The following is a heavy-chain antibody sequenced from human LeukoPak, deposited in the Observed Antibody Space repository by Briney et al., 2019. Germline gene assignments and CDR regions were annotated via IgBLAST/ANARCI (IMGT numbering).Heavy chain of an antibody. CDR1: GGSISSYY. D-gene: IGHD4-17*01. CDR3: ARGGGGSSTVTTYWFDP. Sequence: SETLSLTCTVSGGSISSYYWSWIRQPPGKGLEWIGYIYYSGSTYYNPSLKSRLTISVDTSKNQFSLKLNSVTAADTAAYYCARGGGGSSTVTTYWFDPWGQGALVTVSS. V-gene: IGHV4-59*08. J-gene: IGHJ5*02. CDR2: IYYSGST.